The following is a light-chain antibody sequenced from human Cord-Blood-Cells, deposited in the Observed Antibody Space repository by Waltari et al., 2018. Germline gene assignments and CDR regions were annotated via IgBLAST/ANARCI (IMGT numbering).Light chain of an antibody. CDR1: QSVSSY. Sequence: EIVLTQSPATLSLSPGERATLSCRASQSVSSYLAWYQQKPGQAPRLLIYDASNRATGIPARFSGSGSGTDFTLTISSLEPEDFAVYYCQQRSNQGFTCGPGTKVDIK. J-gene: IGKJ3*01. CDR2: DAS. V-gene: IGKV3-11*01. CDR3: QQRSNQGFT.